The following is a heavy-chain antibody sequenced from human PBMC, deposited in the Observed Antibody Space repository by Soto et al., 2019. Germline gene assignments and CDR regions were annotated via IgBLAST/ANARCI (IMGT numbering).Heavy chain of an antibody. J-gene: IGHJ6*02. CDR3: ASRSWLGGPSGGRVRYNDCMEV. CDR2: IIPIFGTA. V-gene: IGHV1-69*06. Sequence: GASVKVSCKASGGTFSSYAISWVRQAPGQGIEGMGGIIPIFGTANYAQKFQGRVTITADKSTSTAYMELSSLRSEDTAVYYCASRSWLGGPSGGRVRYNDCMEVLGQGTTVIVSS. CDR1: GGTFSSYA. D-gene: IGHD3-10*01.